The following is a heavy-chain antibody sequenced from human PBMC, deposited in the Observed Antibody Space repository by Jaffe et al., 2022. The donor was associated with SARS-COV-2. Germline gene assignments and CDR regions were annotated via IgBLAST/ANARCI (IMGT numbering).Heavy chain of an antibody. Sequence: DVQLLESGGGLIQPGGSLRLSCAASGFTFSIYVMNWVRQAPGKGLECVSTISASGAPTYSADSVKGRFTISRDNSKNTLFLQMNSLRAEDTAVYYCTSQHSNGRDYWGQGTLVTVSS. V-gene: IGHV3-23*01. CDR3: TSQHSNGRDY. CDR1: GFTFSIYV. CDR2: ISASGAPT. D-gene: IGHD4-4*01. J-gene: IGHJ4*02.